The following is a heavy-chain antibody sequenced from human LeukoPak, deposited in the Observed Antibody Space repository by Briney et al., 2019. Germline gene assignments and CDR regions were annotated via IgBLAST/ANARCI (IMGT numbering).Heavy chain of an antibody. CDR1: GGSISSYY. V-gene: IGHV4-59*01. CDR2: IYYSGST. J-gene: IGHJ3*02. CDR3: ARAGSDFWSGTNDAFDI. D-gene: IGHD3-3*01. Sequence: KPSETLSLTCTVSGGSISSYYWSWIRQPPGKGLEWIGYIYYSGSTNYNPSLKSRVTISVDTSKNQFSLKLSSVTAADTAVYYCARAGSDFWSGTNDAFDIWGQGTMVTVSS.